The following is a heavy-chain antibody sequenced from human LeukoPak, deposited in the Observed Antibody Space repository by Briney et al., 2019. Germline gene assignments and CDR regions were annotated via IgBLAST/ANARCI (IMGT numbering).Heavy chain of an antibody. V-gene: IGHV1-8*01. CDR2: MNPNSGNT. Sequence: ASVKVSCKASGYTFTSYVINWLRQATGQGLEWMGWMNPNSGNTGYAQKFQGRVTMTRNTPISTAYMELSSLRSEDTAVYYCARGPRFLEWSYPIYYYYGMDVWGQGTTVTVSS. CDR1: GYTFTSYV. D-gene: IGHD3-3*01. CDR3: ARGPRFLEWSYPIYYYYGMDV. J-gene: IGHJ6*02.